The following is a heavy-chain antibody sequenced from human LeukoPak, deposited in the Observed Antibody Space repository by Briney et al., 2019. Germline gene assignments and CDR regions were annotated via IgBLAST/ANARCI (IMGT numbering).Heavy chain of an antibody. CDR3: AKDRFSSVAGGDY. CDR2: ISGGAGST. Sequence: GSLRLSCAASGFTFSSYSMNWVRQAPGKGLEWVSAISGGAGSTYYADSVKGRFTISRDNSKNTLYLQMNSLRAEDTAVYYCAKDRFSSVAGGDYWGQGTLVTVSS. J-gene: IGHJ4*02. V-gene: IGHV3-23*01. CDR1: GFTFSSYS. D-gene: IGHD6-19*01.